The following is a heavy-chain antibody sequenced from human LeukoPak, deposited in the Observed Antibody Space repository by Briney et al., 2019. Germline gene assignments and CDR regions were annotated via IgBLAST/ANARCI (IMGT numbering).Heavy chain of an antibody. J-gene: IGHJ6*02. Sequence: ASVTVSCKASGGTFSSYAISWVRQAPGQGLEWMGGIIPIFGTANYAQKFQGRVTITADESTSTAYMELSSLRSEDTAVYYCARGRDFWSGYLPYYYYGMDVWGQGTTVTVSS. D-gene: IGHD3-3*01. CDR2: IIPIFGTA. V-gene: IGHV1-69*13. CDR1: GGTFSSYA. CDR3: ARGRDFWSGYLPYYYYGMDV.